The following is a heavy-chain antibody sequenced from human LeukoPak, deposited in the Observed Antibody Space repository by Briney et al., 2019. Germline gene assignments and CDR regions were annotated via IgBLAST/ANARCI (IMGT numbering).Heavy chain of an antibody. CDR3: ARASSIAARPTQFDP. Sequence: SETLSLTCTVSGGSISSGGYYWSWIRQPPGKGLEWIGYIYYSGSTYYNPSLKSRVTISVDTSKNQFSLKLSSVTAADTAVYYCARASSIAARPTQFDPWGQGTLVTVSS. J-gene: IGHJ5*02. CDR1: GGSISSGGYY. CDR2: IYYSGST. D-gene: IGHD6-6*01. V-gene: IGHV4-31*03.